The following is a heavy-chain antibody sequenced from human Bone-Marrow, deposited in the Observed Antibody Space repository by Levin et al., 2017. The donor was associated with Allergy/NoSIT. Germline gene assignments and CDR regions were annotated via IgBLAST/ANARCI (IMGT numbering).Heavy chain of an antibody. D-gene: IGHD6-25*01. CDR1: GFTFSSYG. Sequence: AGGSLRLSCAASGFTFSSYGIHWVRQSPGKGLEWVSVISYDGTKKYHADSVKGRFDISRDNPKNTVYLQMNSLTAEDTAVYYCAKTLRGGGAAYFDSWGRGTLVTVSS. CDR2: ISYDGTKK. CDR3: AKTLRGGGAAYFDS. J-gene: IGHJ4*02. V-gene: IGHV3-30*18.